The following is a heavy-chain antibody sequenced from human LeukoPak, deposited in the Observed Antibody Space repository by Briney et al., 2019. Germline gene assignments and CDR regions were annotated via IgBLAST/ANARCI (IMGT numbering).Heavy chain of an antibody. V-gene: IGHV3-11*01. CDR2: ISSSGSTI. CDR3: ARAAMTTVKGWFDP. CDR1: GFTFSDYY. D-gene: IGHD4-11*01. J-gene: IGHJ5*02. Sequence: SGGSLRLSCAASGFTFSDYYMSWIRQAPGKGLEWVSYISSSGSTIYYADSVKGRFTISRDNAQNSLYLQMNSLRAEDTAVYYCARAAMTTVKGWFDPWGQGTLVTVSS.